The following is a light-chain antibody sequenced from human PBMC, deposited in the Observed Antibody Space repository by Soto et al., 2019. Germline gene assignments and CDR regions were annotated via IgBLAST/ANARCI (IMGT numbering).Light chain of an antibody. Sequence: EIVVTQSPATLSVSPGERATLSCRASEVVTTNLAWYQQKPGQAPRLLIYGASTRAAGIPARFSGSGSGTHFTLTISSVQSEDFAVYYCQQYINWPPITFGQGTRLEIK. V-gene: IGKV3-15*01. CDR2: GAS. CDR1: EVVTTN. CDR3: QQYINWPPIT. J-gene: IGKJ5*01.